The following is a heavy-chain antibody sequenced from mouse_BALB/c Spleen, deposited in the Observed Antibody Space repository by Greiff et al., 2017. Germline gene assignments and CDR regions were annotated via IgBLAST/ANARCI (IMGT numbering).Heavy chain of an antibody. CDR2: ISNGGGST. CDR3: ARHFYYGNLYAMDY. J-gene: IGHJ4*01. V-gene: IGHV5-12-2*01. D-gene: IGHD2-1*01. Sequence: EVKLVESGGGLVQPGGSLKLSCAASGFTFSSYTMSWVRQTPEKRLEWVAYISNGGGSTYYPDTVKGRFTISRDNAKNTLYLQMSSLKSEDTAMYYCARHFYYGNLYAMDYWGQGTSVTVSS. CDR1: GFTFSSYT.